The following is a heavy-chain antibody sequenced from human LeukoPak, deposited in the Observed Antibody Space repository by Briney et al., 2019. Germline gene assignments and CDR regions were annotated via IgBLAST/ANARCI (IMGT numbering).Heavy chain of an antibody. CDR3: ARHRGHTVTKVYNQYYYYYMDV. J-gene: IGHJ6*03. D-gene: IGHD4-17*01. Sequence: GSLRLSCAASGFTFSSYAMSWVRQPPGKGLEWIGSIYYSGSTYYNPSLPSRVTISVDTSKNQFSLKLSSVTAADTAVFYCARHRGHTVTKVYNQYYYYYMDVWGKGTTVTVSS. CDR2: IYYSGST. V-gene: IGHV4-39*01. CDR1: GFTFSSYA.